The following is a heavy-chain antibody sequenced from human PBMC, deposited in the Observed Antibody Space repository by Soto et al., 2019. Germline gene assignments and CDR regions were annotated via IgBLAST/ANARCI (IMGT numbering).Heavy chain of an antibody. D-gene: IGHD1-26*01. V-gene: IGHV3-15*01. CDR3: GTDSRGRWAPSIDY. CDR1: GFTFSKAW. CDR2: IKSKTDGETM. J-gene: IGHJ4*02. Sequence: EVQVVESGGGLVKPGGSLRLSCAASGFTFSKAWMNWVRQAPGKGLEWVGRIKSKTDGETMYYAAPVRGRFTISRDDSRNTLYLHMNNLETEDTAVYYCGTDSRGRWAPSIDYWGQGTLVTVSS.